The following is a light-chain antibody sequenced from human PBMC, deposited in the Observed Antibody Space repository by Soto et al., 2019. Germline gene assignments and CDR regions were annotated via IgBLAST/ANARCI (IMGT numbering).Light chain of an antibody. V-gene: IGLV2-11*01. CDR3: CSYAGSFYG. J-gene: IGLJ1*01. CDR1: SSDVGGYNY. Sequence: QSALTQPRSVSGSPGQSVTISCTGTSSDVGGYNYVSWYQQHPGKAPKLMIYDVSERPSGVPDRCSGSKSGNTASLTISGLQAEDEADYYCCSYAGSFYGFGTGTKVTVL. CDR2: DVS.